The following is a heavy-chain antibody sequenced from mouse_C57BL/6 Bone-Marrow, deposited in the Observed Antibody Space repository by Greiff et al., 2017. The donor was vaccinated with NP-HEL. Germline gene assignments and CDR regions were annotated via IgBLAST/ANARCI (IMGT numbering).Heavy chain of an antibody. D-gene: IGHD1-1*01. J-gene: IGHJ2*01. Sequence: EVQLQQSGAELVRPGASVKLSCTASGFNIKDDYMHWVKQRPEQGLEWIGWIDPENGDTEYASKFQGKATITADTPSNTAYLQLSSLTSEDTAVYYCTTIYYYFDYWGQGTTLTVSS. CDR2: IDPENGDT. CDR1: GFNIKDDY. V-gene: IGHV14-4*01. CDR3: TTIYYYFDY.